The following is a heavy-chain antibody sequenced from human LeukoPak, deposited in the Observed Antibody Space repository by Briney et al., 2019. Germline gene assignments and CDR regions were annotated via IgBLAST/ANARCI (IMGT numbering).Heavy chain of an antibody. J-gene: IGHJ6*04. Sequence: GGSLRLSCAASGFTFSSYEMNWVRQAPGKGLEWVSYISSSGSTIYYADSVKGRFTISRDNAKNSLYLQMNSLRAEDTAVYYCAEVGITMIGGVWGKGTTVTISS. V-gene: IGHV3-48*03. CDR3: AEVGITMIGGV. CDR2: ISSSGSTI. CDR1: GFTFSSYE. D-gene: IGHD3-10*02.